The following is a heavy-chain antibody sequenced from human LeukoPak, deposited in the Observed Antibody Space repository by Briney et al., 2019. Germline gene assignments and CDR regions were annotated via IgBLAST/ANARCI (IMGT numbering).Heavy chain of an antibody. CDR3: ASLDDYVWGSYRYTPFDY. D-gene: IGHD3-16*02. CDR2: IIPIFGTA. J-gene: IGHJ4*02. V-gene: IGHV1-69*13. CDR1: GGTFSSYA. Sequence: SSVKVSCKASGGTFSSYAISWVRQAPGQGLEWMGGIIPIFGTANYAQKFQGRVTITADESTSTAYMELSSLRSEDTAVYYCASLDDYVWGSYRYTPFDYWGQGTLVTVSS.